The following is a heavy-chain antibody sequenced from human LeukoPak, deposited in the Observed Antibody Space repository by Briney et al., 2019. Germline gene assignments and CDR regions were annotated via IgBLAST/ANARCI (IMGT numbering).Heavy chain of an antibody. CDR2: ISSSGSTV. V-gene: IGHV3-48*03. CDR3: AELGITMIGGV. J-gene: IGHJ6*04. Sequence: PGGSLRLSCAASVFTFSSDEMNSGRQAPGKGVGWGSYISSSGSTVYYADSVKGRFTISRDNATTSMFLQMHSLRAENTAVYYCAELGITMIGGVWGKGTTVTISS. CDR1: VFTFSSDE. D-gene: IGHD3-10*02.